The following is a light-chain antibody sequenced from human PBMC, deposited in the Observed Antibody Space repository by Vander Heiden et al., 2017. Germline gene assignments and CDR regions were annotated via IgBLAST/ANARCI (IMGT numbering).Light chain of an antibody. CDR3: TSYTSRTTWV. Sequence: QSALTQPAPVSGPPGQSITISCTGTSSDVGGYNYVSWYQQHPGKAPKVMIYDVSNRPSGVSNRFSGSKSGNTASLTISGLQAEDEADYYCTSYTSRTTWVFGGGTKLTVL. V-gene: IGLV2-14*03. J-gene: IGLJ2*01. CDR1: SSDVGGYNY. CDR2: DVS.